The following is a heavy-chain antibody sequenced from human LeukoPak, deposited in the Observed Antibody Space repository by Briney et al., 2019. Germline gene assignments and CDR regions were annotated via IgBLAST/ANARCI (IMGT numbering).Heavy chain of an antibody. Sequence: PSETLSLTCTVSGGSISNGDHYWSWIRQHPGKGLEWIGHIYYSGSTYYNPSLKSRGIISVETSKNQFSLKLSSVTAADTAVYYCAKDTHGIAVAPDYWGQGTLVTVSS. CDR2: IYYSGST. CDR3: AKDTHGIAVAPDY. CDR1: GGSISNGDHY. J-gene: IGHJ4*02. D-gene: IGHD6-19*01. V-gene: IGHV4-31*03.